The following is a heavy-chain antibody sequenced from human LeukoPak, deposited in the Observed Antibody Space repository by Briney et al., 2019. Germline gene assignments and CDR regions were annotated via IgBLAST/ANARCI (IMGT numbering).Heavy chain of an antibody. CDR2: ISAYNGNT. V-gene: IGHV1-18*01. D-gene: IGHD5-24*01. CDR1: GYTFTSYG. J-gene: IGHJ4*02. CDR3: ARDRPLPSTPRDGTAIDY. Sequence: ASVKVSCKASGYTFTSYGISWVRQAPGQGREWMGWISAYNGNTNYAQKLQGRVTMTTGTSTSTAYMELRSLRSDDTAVYYCARDRPLPSTPRDGTAIDYWGQGTLVTVSS.